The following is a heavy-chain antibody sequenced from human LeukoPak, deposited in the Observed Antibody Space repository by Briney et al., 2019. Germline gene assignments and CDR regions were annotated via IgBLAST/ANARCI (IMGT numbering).Heavy chain of an antibody. CDR2: IHYSGST. D-gene: IGHD3-10*01. V-gene: IGHV4-59*01. Sequence: PSETLSLTCTVSGGSISSYYWSWIRQPPGKGLEWIGYIHYSGSTNYNPSLKRRVTISVDTSKNQFSLKLSSVTAADTAVYYCARDYYDSGSYPFDSWSQGTLVTVSS. J-gene: IGHJ4*02. CDR1: GGSISSYY. CDR3: ARDYYDSGSYPFDS.